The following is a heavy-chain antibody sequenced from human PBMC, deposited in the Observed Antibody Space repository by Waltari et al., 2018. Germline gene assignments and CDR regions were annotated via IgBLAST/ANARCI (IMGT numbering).Heavy chain of an antibody. J-gene: IGHJ4*02. Sequence: QVQLVQSGAEVKKPGASEKVSCKASGYTFTSYDINWVRQATGQGLEWMGWMNPNSGNTGYAQKFQGRVTITRNTSISTAYMELSSLRSEDTAVYYCARGGRDYIWGSYRFFDYWGQGTLVTVSS. CDR3: ARGGRDYIWGSYRFFDY. V-gene: IGHV1-8*03. D-gene: IGHD3-16*02. CDR2: MNPNSGNT. CDR1: GYTFTSYD.